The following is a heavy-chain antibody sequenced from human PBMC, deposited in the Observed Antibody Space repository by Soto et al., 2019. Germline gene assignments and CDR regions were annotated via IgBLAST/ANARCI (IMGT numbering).Heavy chain of an antibody. V-gene: IGHV1-69*13. CDR2: IIPIFGTA. CDR3: ARDTRGWFDP. J-gene: IGHJ5*02. Sequence: GASVKVSCKASGGTFSSYAISWVRQAPGQGLEWMGGIIPIFGTANYAQKFQGRVTITADESTSTAYMELSSLRSEDTAVYYCARDTRGWFDPWGQGTLVTVSS. CDR1: GGTFSSYA.